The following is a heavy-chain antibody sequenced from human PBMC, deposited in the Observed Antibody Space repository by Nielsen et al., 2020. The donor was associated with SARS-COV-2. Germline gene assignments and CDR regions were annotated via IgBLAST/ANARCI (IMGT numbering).Heavy chain of an antibody. CDR2: IYTSGST. CDR1: GGSISSYY. J-gene: IGHJ4*02. CDR3: ARVYSSGWFETGFDY. V-gene: IGHV4-4*07. D-gene: IGHD6-19*01. Sequence: SETLSLTCTVSGGSISSYYWSWIRQPAGKGLEWIGRIYTSGSTNYNPSLKSRVTMSVDTSKNQFSLKLSSMTAADTAVYYCARVYSSGWFETGFDYWGQGTLVTVSS.